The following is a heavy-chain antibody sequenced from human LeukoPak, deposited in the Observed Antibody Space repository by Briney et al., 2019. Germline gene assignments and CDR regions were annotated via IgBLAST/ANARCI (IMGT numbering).Heavy chain of an antibody. CDR2: ISSSSSTI. V-gene: IGHV3-48*04. Sequence: GGSLRLSCAASGFTLSSYSMNWVRQAPGKGLEWVSYISSSSSTIYYADSVKGRFTISRDNAKNSLYLQMNSLRAEDTAVYYCASSHTFGGVIAASDYWGQGTLVTVSS. D-gene: IGHD3-16*02. J-gene: IGHJ4*02. CDR3: ASSHTFGGVIAASDY. CDR1: GFTLSSYS.